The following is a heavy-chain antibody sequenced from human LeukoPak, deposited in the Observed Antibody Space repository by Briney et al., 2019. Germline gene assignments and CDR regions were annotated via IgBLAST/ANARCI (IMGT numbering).Heavy chain of an antibody. J-gene: IGHJ4*02. CDR3: ARFFPNLYYFDY. Sequence: SETLSLTCTVSGGSISSYYWSWIRQPPGKGLEWIGYIYYSGSTNYNPSLKSRVTISVDTSKNQFSLKLSSVTAADTAVYYCARFFPNLYYFDYWGQGTLVTVSS. D-gene: IGHD1-14*01. CDR1: GGSISSYY. CDR2: IYYSGST. V-gene: IGHV4-59*12.